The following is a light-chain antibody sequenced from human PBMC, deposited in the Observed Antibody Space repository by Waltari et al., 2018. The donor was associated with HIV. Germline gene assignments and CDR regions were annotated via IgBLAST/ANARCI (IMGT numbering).Light chain of an antibody. CDR2: EDY. CDR1: SGSIASNY. V-gene: IGLV6-57*03. CDR3: QSFDANNHWV. J-gene: IGLJ3*02. Sequence: FMLTQPHSVSESPGKTVTISCTRSSGSIASNYVQWFQQRPGNAPTTILYEDYQRPPRVPERFSGTIVQSSNSASLTISGVKTEDEADYYCQSFDANNHWVFGGGTRLTVL.